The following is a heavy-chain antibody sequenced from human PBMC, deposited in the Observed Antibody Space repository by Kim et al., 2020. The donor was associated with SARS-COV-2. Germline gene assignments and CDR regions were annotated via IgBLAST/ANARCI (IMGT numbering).Heavy chain of an antibody. Sequence: SETLSLTCTVSGDSISRNGFFWVWIRQSPGKGLEWIGSLDYIGRAFYNPSLPSLESRATISRDTSRNQFSLRLSSVTATDTAIYYCARYQDATGKAAIDIWGQGTMVSVSS. D-gene: IGHD1-1*01. V-gene: IGHV4-39*07. J-gene: IGHJ3*02. CDR3: ARYQDATGKAAIDI. CDR1: GDSISRNGFF. CDR2: LDYIGRA.